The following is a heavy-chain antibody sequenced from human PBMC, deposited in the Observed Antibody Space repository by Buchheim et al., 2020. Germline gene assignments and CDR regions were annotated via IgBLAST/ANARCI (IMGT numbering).Heavy chain of an antibody. Sequence: QVQLQESGPGLVKPSQTLSLTCTVSGGSISSGGYYWSWIRQHPGKGLEWIGYIYYSGSTYYNPSLKSRVTISVDTAKNQFSLKLSSVTAADTAVYYWARERVNYYGSGSYEGNYGMDVWGQGTT. CDR1: GGSISSGGYY. D-gene: IGHD3-10*01. V-gene: IGHV4-31*03. J-gene: IGHJ6*02. CDR3: ARERVNYYGSGSYEGNYGMDV. CDR2: IYYSGST.